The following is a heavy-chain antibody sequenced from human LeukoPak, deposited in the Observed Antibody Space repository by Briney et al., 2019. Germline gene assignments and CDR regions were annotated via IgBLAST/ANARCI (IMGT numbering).Heavy chain of an antibody. CDR2: IKSKTDGGTT. CDR3: TKYSGYDPEFDY. J-gene: IGHJ4*02. CDR1: GFTFSNAW. Sequence: GGSLRLSCAASGFTFSNAWMSWVRLAPGKGLEWVGRIKSKTDGGTTDYAAPVKGRFTISRDDSKNTLYLQMNSLKTEDTAVYYCTKYSGYDPEFDYWGQGTLVTVSS. V-gene: IGHV3-15*01. D-gene: IGHD5-12*01.